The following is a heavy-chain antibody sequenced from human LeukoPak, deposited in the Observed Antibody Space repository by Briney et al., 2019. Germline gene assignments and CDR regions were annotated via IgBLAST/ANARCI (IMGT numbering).Heavy chain of an antibody. D-gene: IGHD7-27*01. CDR2: IKQDGSEK. CDR1: GFTFSSYW. CDR3: ARDLNSSSNWVFDY. V-gene: IGHV3-7*01. Sequence: GGSLRLSCAASGFTFSSYWMSWVRQAPGKGLEWVANIKQDGSEKYYVDSVKGRFTISRDNAKNSLYLQMNSLRAEDTAVYYCARDLNSSSNWVFDYWGQGTLVTVSS. J-gene: IGHJ4*02.